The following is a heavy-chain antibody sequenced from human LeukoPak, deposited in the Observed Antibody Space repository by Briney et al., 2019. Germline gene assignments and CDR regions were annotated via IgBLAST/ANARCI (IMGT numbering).Heavy chain of an antibody. CDR2: IYYSGST. D-gene: IGHD3-3*01. J-gene: IGHJ5*02. Sequence: SETLSLTCTVSGGSISSGDYYWSWIRQPPGKGLEWIGYIYYSGSTYYNPSLKSRVTISVDTSKNQFSLKLSSVTAADTAVYYCARGCREYDFWSGYSNWFDPWGQGTLATVSS. V-gene: IGHV4-30-4*01. CDR3: ARGCREYDFWSGYSNWFDP. CDR1: GGSISSGDYY.